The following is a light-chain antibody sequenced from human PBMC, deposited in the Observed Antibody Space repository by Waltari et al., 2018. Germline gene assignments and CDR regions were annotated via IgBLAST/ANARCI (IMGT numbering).Light chain of an antibody. CDR3: QAWDSGVAGV. CDR2: QDV. V-gene: IGLV3-1*01. CDR1: ELEKKY. J-gene: IGLJ1*01. Sequence: SYDLTQSPSVSVSPGQTASITCSGDELEKKYVCWYQQKPGQSPVLVIYQDVRRPSELPERFSGSNSGNTATLTISGTQPMDEADYYCQAWDSGVAGVFGTGTKVTVL.